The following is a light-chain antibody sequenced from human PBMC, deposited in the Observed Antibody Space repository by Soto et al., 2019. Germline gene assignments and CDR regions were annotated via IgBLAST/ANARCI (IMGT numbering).Light chain of an antibody. CDR3: SSYTSSSTYV. V-gene: IGLV2-14*01. CDR1: SIDVGGYNY. CDR2: EVS. Sequence: QSALTQPASVSGSPGQSITISCTGTSIDVGGYNYVSWYQQHPGKAPKLMIYEVSNRPSGVSNRFSGSKSDNTASLTISGLQAEDEADYYCSSYTSSSTYVFGTGTKLTVL. J-gene: IGLJ1*01.